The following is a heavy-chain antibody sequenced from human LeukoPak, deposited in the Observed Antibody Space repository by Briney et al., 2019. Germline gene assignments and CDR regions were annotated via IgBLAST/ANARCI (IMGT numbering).Heavy chain of an antibody. Sequence: GGSLRLSCAASGFTFSSYSMNWVRQAPGKGLEWVSSISSSSSYIYYADSVKGRFTISRDNAKNSLYLQMNSLRAEDMAVYYCARDHYYDSSGYYVFDYWGQGILVTVSS. CDR1: GFTFSSYS. V-gene: IGHV3-21*01. CDR2: ISSSSSYI. D-gene: IGHD3-22*01. CDR3: ARDHYYDSSGYYVFDY. J-gene: IGHJ4*02.